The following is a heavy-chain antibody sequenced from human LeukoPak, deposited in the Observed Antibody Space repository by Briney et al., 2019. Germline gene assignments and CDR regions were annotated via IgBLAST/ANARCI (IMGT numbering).Heavy chain of an antibody. D-gene: IGHD2-2*01. CDR2: INIDGSRI. Sequence: GGSLRLSCAASGFTSYSYWMHWVRHAPGKGLVWVSRINIDGSRIDYADSVKGQFTMSRDIAKNTLYLQLNSLRADDTAVYYCAREVEEVPGAMGVYYYYYMDVWGKGTTVTVSS. CDR1: GFTSYSYW. CDR3: AREVEEVPGAMGVYYYYYMDV. J-gene: IGHJ6*03. V-gene: IGHV3-74*01.